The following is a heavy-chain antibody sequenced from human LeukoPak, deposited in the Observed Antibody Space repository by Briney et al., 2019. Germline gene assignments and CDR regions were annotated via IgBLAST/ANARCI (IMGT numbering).Heavy chain of an antibody. V-gene: IGHV4-39*07. CDR1: GGSISSSSYY. J-gene: IGHJ4*02. CDR3: ASPNFGY. D-gene: IGHD3-3*01. Sequence: SETLSLTCTVSGGSISSSSYYWGWIRQPPGKGLEWIGEINHSGSTNYNPSLKSRVTISVDTSKNQFSLKLSSVTAADTAVYYCASPNFGYWGQGTLVTVSS. CDR2: INHSGST.